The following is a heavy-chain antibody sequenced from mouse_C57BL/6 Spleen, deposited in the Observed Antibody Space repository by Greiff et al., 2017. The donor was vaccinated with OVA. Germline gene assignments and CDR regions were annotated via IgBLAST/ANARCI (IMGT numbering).Heavy chain of an antibody. J-gene: IGHJ3*01. CDR2: IWGVGST. Sequence: VQVVESGPGLVAPSQSLSITCTVSGFSLTSYGVDWVRPSPGKGLEWLGVIWGVGSTNYNSALKSRLSISKDNSKSQVFLKMNSLQTDDTAMYYCATQIYYYGSSRAYWGQGTLVTVSA. CDR1: GFSLTSYG. D-gene: IGHD1-1*01. V-gene: IGHV2-6*01. CDR3: ATQIYYYGSSRAY.